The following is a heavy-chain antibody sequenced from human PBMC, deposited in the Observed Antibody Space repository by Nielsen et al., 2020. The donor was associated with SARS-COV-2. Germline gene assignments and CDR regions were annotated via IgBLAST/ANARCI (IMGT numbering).Heavy chain of an antibody. D-gene: IGHD3-22*01. CDR1: GFTFISYG. CDR3: VRVRDDGYYYDTGPYDY. CDR2: INTDGSKT. J-gene: IGHJ4*02. V-gene: IGHV3-74*01. Sequence: GESLKISCAASGFTFISYGMDWVRQAPGKGLAWVSHINTDGSKTTYADSVEGRFTISRDNARDTLYLQMNSLSAEDTAVYYCVRVRDDGYYYDTGPYDYWGQGALVTVSS.